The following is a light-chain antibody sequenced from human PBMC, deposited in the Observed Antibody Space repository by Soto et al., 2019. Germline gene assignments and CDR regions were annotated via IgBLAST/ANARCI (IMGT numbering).Light chain of an antibody. Sequence: EIVLTQSPATLSLSPGERATLSCRASQSVSSYLAWYQKKPGQAPRLPIYDASSRATGIPARFSGSGSGTDFTLTISSLEPEDFAVYYCQQRSNWLFGGGTKVEIK. J-gene: IGKJ4*01. CDR2: DAS. CDR1: QSVSSY. CDR3: QQRSNWL. V-gene: IGKV3-11*01.